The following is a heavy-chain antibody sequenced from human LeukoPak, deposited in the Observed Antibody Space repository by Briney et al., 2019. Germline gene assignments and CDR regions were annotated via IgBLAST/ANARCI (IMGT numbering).Heavy chain of an antibody. J-gene: IGHJ4*02. V-gene: IGHV4-39*01. CDR3: AREEASAGDY. CDR1: GGSISSSNHY. D-gene: IGHD6-13*01. CDR2: IYYSGST. Sequence: SSETLSFTCTVSGGSISSSNHYGAWIRQPPGKGLEWIGSIYYSGSTFYSPSLKSRVTISVDTSKNQSSLKLSSVTAADAAVYYCAREEASAGDYWGQGTLVTVSS.